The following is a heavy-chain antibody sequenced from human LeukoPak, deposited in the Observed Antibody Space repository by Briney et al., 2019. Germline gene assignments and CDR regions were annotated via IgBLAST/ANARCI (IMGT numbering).Heavy chain of an antibody. CDR2: INHSGST. CDR3: ARGVGAKSYYFYYGMDV. J-gene: IGHJ6*02. CDR1: GGSFSGYY. Sequence: SETLSLTCAVYGGSFSGYYWSWIRQPPGKGLEWIGEINHSGSTNYNPSLKSRVTISVDTSKNQFSLKLSSVTAADTAVYYCARGVGAKSYYFYYGMDVWGQGTTVTVSS. V-gene: IGHV4-34*01. D-gene: IGHD1-26*01.